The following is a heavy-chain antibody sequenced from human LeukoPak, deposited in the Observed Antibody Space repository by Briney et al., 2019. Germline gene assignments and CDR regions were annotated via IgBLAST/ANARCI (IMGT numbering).Heavy chain of an antibody. Sequence: SETLSLTCTVSGGSISSSSHYWGWIRQPPGKGLEWIGSIYYSGSTYYNPSLKSRVTISVDTSKNQFSLKLSSVTAADTAVYYCARGVESTWFDPWGQGTLVTVSS. CDR3: ARGVESTWFDP. D-gene: IGHD2-2*01. V-gene: IGHV4-39*07. J-gene: IGHJ5*02. CDR2: IYYSGST. CDR1: GGSISSSSHY.